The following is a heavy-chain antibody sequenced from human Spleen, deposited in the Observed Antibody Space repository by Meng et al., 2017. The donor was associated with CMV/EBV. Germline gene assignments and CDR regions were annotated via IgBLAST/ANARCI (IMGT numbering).Heavy chain of an antibody. V-gene: IGHV3-11*01. D-gene: IGHD2-21*01. J-gene: IGHJ4*02. CDR1: GFTFNDYY. CDR3: ATIGFCGGDTCRASLMW. CDR2: ISSSGASI. Sequence: GESLKISCAASGFTFNDYYMTWIRQAPGKGLDWISYISSSGASINTADSVKGRFTISRDNAKKSLLLQMRSLRVEDTAIYYCATIGFCGGDTCRASLMWWGRGTLVTVSS.